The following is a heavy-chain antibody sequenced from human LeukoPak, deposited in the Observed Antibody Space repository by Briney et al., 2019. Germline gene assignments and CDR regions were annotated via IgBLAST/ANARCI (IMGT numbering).Heavy chain of an antibody. D-gene: IGHD3-22*01. J-gene: IGHJ4*02. Sequence: GGSLTLSCAASGFTFDDYGMSWVRQAPGKGLEWVSGINWNGGSTGYADSVKGRFTISRDNAKNSLYLQMNSLRAEDTALYYCARGITYYYDSSGYYFDYWGQGTLVTVSS. CDR1: GFTFDDYG. V-gene: IGHV3-20*04. CDR2: INWNGGST. CDR3: ARGITYYYDSSGYYFDY.